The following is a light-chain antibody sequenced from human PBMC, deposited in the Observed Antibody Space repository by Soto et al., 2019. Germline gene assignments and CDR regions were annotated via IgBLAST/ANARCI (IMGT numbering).Light chain of an antibody. V-gene: IGKV3-15*01. Sequence: EIVMTQSPATLSVSPGERATLSCRASQSVDSNLAWYQQKPGQPPRLLIYDASTRATGIPARISGSGSGTELTLTISSLQSEDFAVYYCQQYNNWRTLGQGTTVDIK. CDR1: QSVDSN. CDR3: QQYNNWRT. J-gene: IGKJ1*01. CDR2: DAS.